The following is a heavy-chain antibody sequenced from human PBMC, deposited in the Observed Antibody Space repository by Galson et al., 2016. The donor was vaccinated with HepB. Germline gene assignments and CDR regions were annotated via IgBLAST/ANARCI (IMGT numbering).Heavy chain of an antibody. CDR1: GFTFSNYG. D-gene: IGHD2-21*01. Sequence: SLRLSCAASGFTFSNYGMHWVRQAPGKGLEWVAFISNDETNKHYGDSVKDRFTISRDNSKNILYLEMKSLRPEDTAVYYCARVGGDGYFYFDRWGRGTLVTVSS. J-gene: IGHJ2*01. V-gene: IGHV3-30*03. CDR2: ISNDETNK. CDR3: ARVGGDGYFYFDR.